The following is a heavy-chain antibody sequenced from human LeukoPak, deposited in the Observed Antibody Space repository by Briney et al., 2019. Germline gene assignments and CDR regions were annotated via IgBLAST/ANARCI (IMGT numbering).Heavy chain of an antibody. J-gene: IGHJ4*02. D-gene: IGHD6-19*01. CDR2: ISGSGGST. CDR1: GFTFSSYW. CDR3: AKDHTISGWSNL. V-gene: IGHV3-23*01. Sequence: PGGSLRLSCAASGFTFSSYWMNWVRQAPGKGLEWVSAISGSGGSTYYAGSVKGRFTISRDNSKNTLYLQMNSLRADDTAVYYCAKDHTISGWSNLWGQGTLVTVSS.